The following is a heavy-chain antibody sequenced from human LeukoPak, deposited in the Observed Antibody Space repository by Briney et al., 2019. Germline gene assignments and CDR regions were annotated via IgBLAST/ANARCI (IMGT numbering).Heavy chain of an antibody. Sequence: GGSLRLSCVASGFTLSNNAMAWVRQAPGKGLEWDSALGGSDDRTDYADSVQGRFTISRDNSKNTLYLQMNSLRAEDTAVYYCAKDILRWAFDVWGQGTMVTVS. J-gene: IGHJ3*01. CDR2: LGGSDDRT. V-gene: IGHV3-23*01. CDR1: GFTLSNNA. D-gene: IGHD4-23*01. CDR3: AKDILRWAFDV.